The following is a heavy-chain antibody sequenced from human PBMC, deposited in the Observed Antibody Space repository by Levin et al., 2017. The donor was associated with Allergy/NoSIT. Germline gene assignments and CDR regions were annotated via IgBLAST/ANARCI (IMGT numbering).Heavy chain of an antibody. V-gene: IGHV1-46*01. CDR3: GRNRGRIPKYFEWAPIDN. CDR2: INAGGSST. CDR1: GYTFTNYY. Sequence: ASVKVSCKASGYTFTNYYMHWVRQAPGQGLEWMGVINAGGSSTNYAQRFQGRVTMTRDTSTNTIYMELSSLRSEDTAVYYCGRNRGRIPKYFEWAPIDNWGQGTLVTVSS. D-gene: IGHD3-9*01. J-gene: IGHJ4*02.